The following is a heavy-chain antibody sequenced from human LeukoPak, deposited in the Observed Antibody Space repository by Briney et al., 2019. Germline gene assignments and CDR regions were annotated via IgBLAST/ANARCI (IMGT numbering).Heavy chain of an antibody. V-gene: IGHV4-34*01. Sequence: SETLSLTCAVYGGSFSGYYWSWIRQPPGKGLEWIGEINHSGSTNYNPSLKSRVTISVDTSKNQFSLKLSSVTAADTAVYYCARVNCGGDCYSDYYYYGMDVWGQGTTVTVSS. CDR1: GGSFSGYY. D-gene: IGHD2-21*02. J-gene: IGHJ6*02. CDR2: INHSGST. CDR3: ARVNCGGDCYSDYYYYGMDV.